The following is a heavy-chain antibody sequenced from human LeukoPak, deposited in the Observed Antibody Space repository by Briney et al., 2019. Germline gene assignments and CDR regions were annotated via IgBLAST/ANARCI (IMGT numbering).Heavy chain of an antibody. Sequence: GGSLRLSCAGSGFTFSNYWIHRVRQVPGTGLVWVSRINEHGTITDYADSVRGRFTISRDNAKNTLYLQMNSLRVDDTAVYYCARDLRGGHDYWGQGTLVTVSS. J-gene: IGHJ4*02. CDR2: INEHGTIT. CDR1: GFTFSNYW. CDR3: ARDLRGGHDY. V-gene: IGHV3-74*01. D-gene: IGHD2-15*01.